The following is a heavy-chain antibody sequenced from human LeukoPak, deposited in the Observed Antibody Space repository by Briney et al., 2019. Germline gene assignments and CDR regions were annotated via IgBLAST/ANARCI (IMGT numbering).Heavy chain of an antibody. J-gene: IGHJ4*02. CDR3: SGENGAFSPFGY. D-gene: IGHD2-8*01. Sequence: SGTLSLTCGVSGGSISNTNWWSWVRQPPGQGLEWFGEISLTGLTHYNPSLESRVTVSLDKSKNQLSLHLTSVTAADTAVYYCSGENGAFSPFGYWGQGTLVTVLS. CDR1: GGSISNTNW. V-gene: IGHV4-4*02. CDR2: ISLTGLT.